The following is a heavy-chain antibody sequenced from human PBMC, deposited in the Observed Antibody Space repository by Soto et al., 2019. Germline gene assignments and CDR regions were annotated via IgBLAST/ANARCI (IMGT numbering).Heavy chain of an antibody. J-gene: IGHJ4*02. Sequence: PGGSLRLSCAASGFTFSNAWLSWVRQAPGKGLEWVGRIKSKTDGGTTDYAAPVKGRFAISRDDSTNTLYLQMNSLKTEDTAVYYCLVGGTIWDHYRYFDYWGLGTLVTVSS. V-gene: IGHV3-15*01. D-gene: IGHD3-3*01. CDR3: LVGGTIWDHYRYFDY. CDR2: IKSKTDGGTT. CDR1: GFTFSNAW.